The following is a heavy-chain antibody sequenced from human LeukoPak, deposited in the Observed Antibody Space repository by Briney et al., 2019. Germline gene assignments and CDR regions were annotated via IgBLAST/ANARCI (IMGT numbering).Heavy chain of an antibody. CDR2: INPSGGST. Sequence: ASVKVSCKASGYTFTSYYMHWVRQAPGQGLEWMGIINPSGGSTSYAQKFQGRVTMTRDMSTSTVYMELSSLRSEDTAVYYCARDRGNSDPGDWFDSWGQGTLVTVSS. CDR3: ARDRGNSDPGDWFDS. V-gene: IGHV1-46*01. J-gene: IGHJ5*01. CDR1: GYTFTSYY. D-gene: IGHD4-23*01.